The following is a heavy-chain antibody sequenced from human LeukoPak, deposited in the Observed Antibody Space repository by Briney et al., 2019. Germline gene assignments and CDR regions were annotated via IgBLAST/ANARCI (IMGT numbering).Heavy chain of an antibody. V-gene: IGHV3-9*01. CDR3: AKDGVYDSSGYLDY. Sequence: GGSLRLSCAASGFTFDDYAMHWVRQAPGKGLEWVSGISWNSGSIGYADSVKGRFTISRDNAKNSLYLQMNSLRAEDTALYYCAKDGVYDSSGYLDYWGQGALVTVSS. D-gene: IGHD3-22*01. CDR2: ISWNSGSI. CDR1: GFTFDDYA. J-gene: IGHJ4*02.